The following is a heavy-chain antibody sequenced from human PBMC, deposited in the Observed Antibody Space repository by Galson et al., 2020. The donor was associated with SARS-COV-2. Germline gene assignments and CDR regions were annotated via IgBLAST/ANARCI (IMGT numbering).Heavy chain of an antibody. CDR3: ARGYSYGSFDY. CDR1: GGSISSGPYY. D-gene: IGHD5-12*01. J-gene: IGHJ4*02. Sequence: SETLSLTCTVSGGSISSGPYYWSWIRQPAGQGLLLNGHMYTSGSTNYNPSLKSRVTVSVDASKNEFSLRLSSVTAADTAVYHCARGYSYGSFDYWGQGTLVTVSS. CDR2: MYTSGST. V-gene: IGHV4-61*09.